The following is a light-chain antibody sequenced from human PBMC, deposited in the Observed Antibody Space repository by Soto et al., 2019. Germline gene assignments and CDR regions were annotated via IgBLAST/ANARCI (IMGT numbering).Light chain of an antibody. CDR1: QSVRSW. J-gene: IGKJ4*01. Sequence: IHMTHSPSTLSASVLYRVTITFLASQSVRSWLAWYQQKPGTAPKLLIFDASRLESGVPSRFSGSASGTEFTLTISSLQPDDFATYYCQQYDNYPLTFGGGTKVDIK. V-gene: IGKV1-5*01. CDR2: DAS. CDR3: QQYDNYPLT.